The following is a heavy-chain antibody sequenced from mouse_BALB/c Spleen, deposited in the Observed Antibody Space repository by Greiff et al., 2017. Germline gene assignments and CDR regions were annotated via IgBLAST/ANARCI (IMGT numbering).Heavy chain of an antibody. CDR2: IYPYNGGT. CDR1: GYTFTDYN. CDR3: ARGDYRYFDY. V-gene: IGHV1S29*02. J-gene: IGHJ2*01. D-gene: IGHD2-14*01. Sequence: EVQLQQSGPELVKPGASVKISCKASGYTFTDYNMHWVKQSHGKSLEWIGYIYPYNGGTGYNQKFKSKATLTADNSSSTAYMALRSLTSEDSAVYYCARGDYRYFDYWGQGTTLTVSS.